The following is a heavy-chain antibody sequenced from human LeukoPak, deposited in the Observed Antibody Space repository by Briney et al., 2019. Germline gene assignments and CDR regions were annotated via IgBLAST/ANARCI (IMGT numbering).Heavy chain of an antibody. CDR2: ISWNSGSI. V-gene: IGHV3-9*03. CDR3: AKSRSFGELPDY. CDR1: GFTFDDYA. D-gene: IGHD3-10*01. J-gene: IGHJ4*02. Sequence: GGSLRLSCAASGFTFDDYAMHWVRQAPGKGLEWVSGISWNSGSIGYADSVKGRFTISRDNAKNSLYLQMNSLRAEDMALYYCAKSRSFGELPDYWGQGTLVTVSS.